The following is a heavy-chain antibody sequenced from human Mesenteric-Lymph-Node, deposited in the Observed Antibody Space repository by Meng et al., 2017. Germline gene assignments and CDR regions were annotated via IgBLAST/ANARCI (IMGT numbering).Heavy chain of an antibody. CDR3: ARGYYDSSGYGYWYFDL. CDR2: IYYSGST. J-gene: IGHJ2*01. Sequence: QVHPLQWGPGLLKPSQTLSLTCTVSGGSISSGDYYWSWIRQPPGKGLEWIGYIYYSGSTYYNPSLKSRVTISVDTSKNQFSLKLSSVTAADTAVYYCARGYYDSSGYGYWYFDLWGRGTLVTVSS. D-gene: IGHD3-22*01. V-gene: IGHV4-30-4*01. CDR1: GGSISSGDYY.